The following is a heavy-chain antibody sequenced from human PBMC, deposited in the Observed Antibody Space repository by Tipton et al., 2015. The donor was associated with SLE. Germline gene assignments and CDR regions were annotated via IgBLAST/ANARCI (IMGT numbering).Heavy chain of an antibody. CDR2: IYYSGST. CDR3: ARGELYSGASLYYFEY. CDR1: GGSISSGGYY. Sequence: LRLSCTVSGGSISSGGYYWSWIRQHPGKGLEWIGYIYYSGSTYYNPSLKSRVTISVDTSKNQFSLKLSSVTAADTAVYFCARGELYSGASLYYFEYWGQGTLVTVSS. J-gene: IGHJ4*02. V-gene: IGHV4-31*03. D-gene: IGHD1-7*01.